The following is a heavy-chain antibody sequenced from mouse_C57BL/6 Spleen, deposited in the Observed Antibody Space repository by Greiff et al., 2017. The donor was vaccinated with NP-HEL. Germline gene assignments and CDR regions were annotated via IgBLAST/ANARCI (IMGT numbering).Heavy chain of an antibody. CDR1: GYTFTSYT. CDR3: ARQELRLRAMDY. V-gene: IGHV1-4*01. J-gene: IGHJ4*01. CDR2: INPSSGYT. D-gene: IGHD3-2*02. Sequence: VQLQQSGAELARPGASVKMSCKASGYTFTSYTMHWVKQRPGQGLEWIGYINPSSGYTKYNQKFKDKATLTADKSSSTAYMQLSSLTSEDSAVYYCARQELRLRAMDYWGQGTSVTVSS.